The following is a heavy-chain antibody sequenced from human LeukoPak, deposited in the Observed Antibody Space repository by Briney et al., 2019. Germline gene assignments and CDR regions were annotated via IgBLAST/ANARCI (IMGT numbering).Heavy chain of an antibody. J-gene: IGHJ3*02. CDR1: GGPISSYY. CDR3: ARVPSYYDYVWGSYRSGAFDI. Sequence: SETLSLTCTVSGGPISSYYWSWIRQPPGKGLEWIGYIYYSGSTNYNPSPKSRITISVGTSKTQFSLKLSSVTAADTAVYYCARVPSYYDYVWGSYRSGAFDIWGQGTMVTVSS. CDR2: IYYSGST. D-gene: IGHD3-16*02. V-gene: IGHV4-59*01.